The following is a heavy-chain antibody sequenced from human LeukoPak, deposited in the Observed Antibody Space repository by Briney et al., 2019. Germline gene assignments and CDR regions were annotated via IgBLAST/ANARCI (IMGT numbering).Heavy chain of an antibody. CDR3: ARDRWGVNYYQYMDV. CDR2: ISAYNGNT. D-gene: IGHD3-10*01. J-gene: IGHJ6*03. V-gene: IGHV1-18*04. CDR1: GYTFTGYY. Sequence: GASVKVSCKASGYTFTGYYMHWVRQAPGQGLEWMGWISAYNGNTNYAQKLQGRVTMTTDTATSTAYMELSSLRADDTAVYYCARDRWGVNYYQYMDVWGKGTTVTVSS.